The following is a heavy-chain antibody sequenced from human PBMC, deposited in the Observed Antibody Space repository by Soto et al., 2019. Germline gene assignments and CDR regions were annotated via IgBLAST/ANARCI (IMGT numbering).Heavy chain of an antibody. D-gene: IGHD6-19*01. J-gene: IGHJ4*02. CDR2: IYHSGST. V-gene: IGHV4-30-2*01. CDR1: GGSISSGGYS. CDR3: ARAGGLGAVAVDY. Sequence: QLQLQESGSGLVKPSQTLSLTCAVSGGSISSGGYSWSWFRQPPGKGLEWIGYIYHSGSTYYNPSLKSRVTISVDRSKNQFSLKLSSVTAVDTAVYYCARAGGLGAVAVDYWGQGTLVTVSS.